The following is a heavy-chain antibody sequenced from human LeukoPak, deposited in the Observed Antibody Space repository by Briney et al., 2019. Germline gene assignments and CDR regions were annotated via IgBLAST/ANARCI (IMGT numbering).Heavy chain of an antibody. CDR3: ARVIPPSTMVRGPTPPDY. D-gene: IGHD3-10*01. J-gene: IGHJ4*02. V-gene: IGHV1-18*04. Sequence: ASVKVSCKASGYTFTSYGISWVRQAPGQGLEWMGWIGAYNGNTNYAQKLQGRVTMTTDTSTSTAYMELRSLRSDDTAVYYCARVIPPSTMVRGPTPPDYWGQGTLVTVSS. CDR1: GYTFTSYG. CDR2: IGAYNGNT.